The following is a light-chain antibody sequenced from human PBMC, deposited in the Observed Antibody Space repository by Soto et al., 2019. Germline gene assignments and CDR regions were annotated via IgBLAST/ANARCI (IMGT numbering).Light chain of an antibody. CDR3: CSYAGSYSYV. J-gene: IGLJ1*01. V-gene: IGLV2-11*01. CDR1: SSDVGGYNY. CDR2: DVN. Sequence: QSALTQPRSVSGSPGQSVTISCTGTSSDVGGYNYVSWYQQNLGKAPKLLIHDVNKRPSGVPDRFSGSKSGNTASLTISGLQAEDEAGYHCCSYAGSYSYVFGTGTKVTVL.